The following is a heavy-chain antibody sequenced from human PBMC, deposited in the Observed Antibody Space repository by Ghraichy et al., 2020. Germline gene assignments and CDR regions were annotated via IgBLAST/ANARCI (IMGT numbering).Heavy chain of an antibody. CDR3: ACYCDPSPYDY. CDR1: GCTFSSYA. V-gene: IGHV1-69*06. CDR2: IIPIFGTA. J-gene: IGHJ4*02. Sequence: SVKVSCKASGCTFSSYAISWVRQAPGQGLEWMGGIIPIFGTANYAQKLQGRVTITADKSTSTAYMELSSLRSEDTAVYYCACYCDPSPYDYWGQGTLVTVSS. D-gene: IGHD3-22*01.